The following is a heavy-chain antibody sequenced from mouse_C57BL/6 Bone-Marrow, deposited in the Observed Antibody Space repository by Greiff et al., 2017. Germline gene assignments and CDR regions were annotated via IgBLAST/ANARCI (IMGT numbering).Heavy chain of an antibody. CDR1: GYTFTNYW. V-gene: IGHV1-63*01. J-gene: IGHJ2*01. CDR3: ARSLPFYFDY. CDR2: IYPGGGYT. Sequence: VQLQQSGAELVRPGTSVKMSCKASGYTFTNYWIGWAKQRPGHGLEWIGDIYPGGGYTNYNEKFKGKATLPADKSSSTAYMQFSSLTSEDSSIYYCARSLPFYFDYWGQGTTLTVSS.